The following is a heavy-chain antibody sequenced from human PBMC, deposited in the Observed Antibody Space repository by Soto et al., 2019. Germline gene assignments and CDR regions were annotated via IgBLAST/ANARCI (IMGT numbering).Heavy chain of an antibody. J-gene: IGHJ4*02. CDR3: ARDTRYCSGGSCYLSLDY. V-gene: IGHV4-59*01. CDR1: GGSISSYY. D-gene: IGHD2-15*01. CDR2: IYYSGST. Sequence: SETLSLTCTVSGGSISSYYWSWIRQPPGKGLEWIGYIYYSGSTNYNPSLKSRVTISVDTSKNQFSLKLSSVTAADTAVYYCARDTRYCSGGSCYLSLDYWGQGTLVTVSS.